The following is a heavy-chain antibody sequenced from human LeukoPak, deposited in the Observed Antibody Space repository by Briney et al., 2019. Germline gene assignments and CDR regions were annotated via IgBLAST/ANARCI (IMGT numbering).Heavy chain of an antibody. CDR3: ARDPYSSTWSYGMDV. CDR1: GFTFSSYW. CDR2: IKQDGSEE. Sequence: GGSLRLSCAASGFTFSSYWMSWVRQAPGKGLEWVANIKQDGSEEVYVDSVRGGFTISRDNAKNSLFLQMNTLRAEDTAVYYCARDPYSSTWSYGMDVWGQGTTVTVSS. D-gene: IGHD6-6*01. V-gene: IGHV3-7*05. J-gene: IGHJ6*02.